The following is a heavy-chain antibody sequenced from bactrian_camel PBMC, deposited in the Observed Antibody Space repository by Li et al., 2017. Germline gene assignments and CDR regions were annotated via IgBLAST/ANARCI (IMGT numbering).Heavy chain of an antibody. CDR1: GFTFSSTW. D-gene: IGHD2*01. CDR2: INPGGGST. CDR3: APVVSNF. Sequence: VQLVESGGGLVQPGGSLRLSCAASGFTFSSTWMHWVRQAPGKGLEWVSGINPGGGSTYYADFVKGRFTISRDNAKNTVYLELSTLETEDTAMYYCAPVVSNFWGQGTQV. V-gene: IGHV3S1*01. J-gene: IGHJ4*01.